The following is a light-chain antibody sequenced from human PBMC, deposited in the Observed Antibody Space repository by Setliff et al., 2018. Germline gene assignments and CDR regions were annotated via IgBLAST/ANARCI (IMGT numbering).Light chain of an antibody. CDR2: EVS. CDR3: SSYTTSSTWV. CDR1: SSDVGAYSH. J-gene: IGLJ1*01. V-gene: IGLV2-14*01. Sequence: QSVLTQPASVSGSPGQSITISCAGTSSDVGAYSHVSWYQQYPGKAPKLMISEVSNRPSGVSYRFSGSKSGNTASLTISGPQAEDEADYYCSSYTTSSTWVFGTGTKVTVL.